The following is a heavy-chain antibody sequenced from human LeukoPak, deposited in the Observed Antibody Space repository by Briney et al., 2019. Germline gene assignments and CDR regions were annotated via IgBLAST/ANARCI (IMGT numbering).Heavy chain of an antibody. D-gene: IGHD3-10*01. Sequence: SETLSLTCTVSGGSISSGGYYWSWFRQHPGKGLEWIGYIYYSGSTYYNPSLKSRVTISVDTSKNQFSLKLSSVTAADTAVYYCARTFRGVRGVTKYYFDYWGQGTLVTVSS. CDR2: IYYSGST. J-gene: IGHJ4*02. V-gene: IGHV4-31*03. CDR3: ARTFRGVRGVTKYYFDY. CDR1: GGSISSGGYY.